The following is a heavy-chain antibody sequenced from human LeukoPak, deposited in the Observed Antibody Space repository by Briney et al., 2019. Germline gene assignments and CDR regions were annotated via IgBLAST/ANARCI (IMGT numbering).Heavy chain of an antibody. CDR1: GFTFSSYA. V-gene: IGHV3-23*01. Sequence: GGSLRLSCAASGFTFSSYAMSWVRQAPGKGLEWVSAISGSGGSTYYADSVKGRFTISRDNSKNTLYLQMNSLRAEDTAVYYCAKLSLPYYDFWSLDYWAREPWSPSPQ. D-gene: IGHD3-3*01. CDR2: ISGSGGST. CDR3: AKLSLPYYDFWSLDY. J-gene: IGHJ4*02.